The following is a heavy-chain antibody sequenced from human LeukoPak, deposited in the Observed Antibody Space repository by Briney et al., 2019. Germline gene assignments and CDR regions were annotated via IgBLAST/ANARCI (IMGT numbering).Heavy chain of an antibody. CDR1: GYTFTSYG. V-gene: IGHV1-18*01. Sequence: ASVKVSCKASGYTFTSYGISWVRQAPGQGLEWMGWISAYNGNTNYAQKFQDRVTLTTDTSTTTAYMELRNLKSDDTAVYYCAREKIGYSGKGFDPWGQGTLVTVSS. CDR3: AREKIGYSGKGFDP. CDR2: ISAYNGNT. J-gene: IGHJ5*02. D-gene: IGHD5-12*01.